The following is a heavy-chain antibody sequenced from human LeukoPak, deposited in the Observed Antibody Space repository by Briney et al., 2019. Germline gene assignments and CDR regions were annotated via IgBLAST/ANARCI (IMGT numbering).Heavy chain of an antibody. CDR1: GFTFGDYA. Sequence: GGCLRLSCTASGFTFGDYAMSWVRQAPGKGLEWVGFIRSKAYGGTTEYAASVKGRFTISRDDSKSIAYLQMNSLKTEDTAVYYCTRAPYCSSTSCYKPSDYWGQGTLVTVSS. J-gene: IGHJ4*02. CDR3: TRAPYCSSTSCYKPSDY. D-gene: IGHD2-2*02. V-gene: IGHV3-49*04. CDR2: IRSKAYGGTT.